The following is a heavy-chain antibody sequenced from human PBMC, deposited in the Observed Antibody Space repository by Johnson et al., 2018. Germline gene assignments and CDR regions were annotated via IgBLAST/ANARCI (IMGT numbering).Heavy chain of an antibody. J-gene: IGHJ4*02. CDR3: ARDGLNSYYYDSSGFYDY. V-gene: IGHV3-33*01. CDR1: GFTFNTYG. CDR2: IWYDGSHK. Sequence: QVQLVQSGGGVVQPGRSLRLSCAASGFTFNTYGIHWVRQAPGKGLEWVAFIWYDGSHKYYADSVRGRFTISRGSSKNTRYLQMHGLRAEDTAVYYCARDGLNSYYYDSSGFYDYWGQGTLVTVSS. D-gene: IGHD3-22*01.